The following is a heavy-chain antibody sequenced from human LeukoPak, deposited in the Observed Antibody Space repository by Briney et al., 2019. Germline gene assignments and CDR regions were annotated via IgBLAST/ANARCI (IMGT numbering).Heavy chain of an antibody. J-gene: IGHJ4*02. Sequence: ASVTVSCTASGYTFTSCYMHWVRQAPGQGLEWMGIINPSGGSTSYAQKFQGRVTMTRDTSTSTVYMELSSLRSEDTAVYYCARDWDCGGDCYSLAGYYWGQGTLVTVSS. CDR1: GYTFTSCY. CDR2: INPSGGST. CDR3: ARDWDCGGDCYSLAGYY. D-gene: IGHD2-21*02. V-gene: IGHV1-46*01.